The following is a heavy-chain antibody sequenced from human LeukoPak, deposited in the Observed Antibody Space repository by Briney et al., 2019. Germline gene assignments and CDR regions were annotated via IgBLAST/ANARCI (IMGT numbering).Heavy chain of an antibody. J-gene: IGHJ6*02. V-gene: IGHV3-74*01. Sequence: PGGSLRLSCAASGFTFGNSWVHWVRQAPGKGLVWVSLINADGSTATYADSVKGRFTISRDNSRNTLFLQMNGLRAEDTAVYYCAKDPADYYGMDVWAKGPRSPSP. CDR1: GFTFGNSW. CDR2: INADGSTA. CDR3: AKDPADYYGMDV.